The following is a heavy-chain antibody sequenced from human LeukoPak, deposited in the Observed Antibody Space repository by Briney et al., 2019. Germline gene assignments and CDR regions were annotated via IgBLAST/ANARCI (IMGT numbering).Heavy chain of an antibody. CDR1: GFTFSSYE. D-gene: IGHD1-1*01. CDR2: ISNFGDII. Sequence: GGSLRLSCAASGFTFSSYEMNWVRQAPGKGLEWISHISNFGDIIHYADSVGGRFTISRDNAKNSLYLQMDSLRAEDTAVYYCAKATGTLGNWGQGTLVTVSS. J-gene: IGHJ4*02. V-gene: IGHV3-48*03. CDR3: AKATGTLGN.